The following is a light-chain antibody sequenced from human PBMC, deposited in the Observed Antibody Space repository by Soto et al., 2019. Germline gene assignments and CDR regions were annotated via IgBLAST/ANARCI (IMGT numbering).Light chain of an antibody. CDR3: QQYGSSPPYT. Sequence: EVVLTQSPGTLSLSPGERATLSCRASQSVSNNYFAWYQQKPGQAPRLLIFGSSDRATVIPDRFSGSGSGTDFTLTISRLEPEDVAVYYCQQYGSSPPYTFGQGTKLEIK. CDR1: QSVSNNY. CDR2: GSS. J-gene: IGKJ2*01. V-gene: IGKV3-20*01.